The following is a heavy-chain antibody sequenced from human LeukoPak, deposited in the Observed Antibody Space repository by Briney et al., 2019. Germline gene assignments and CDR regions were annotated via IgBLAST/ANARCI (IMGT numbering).Heavy chain of an antibody. CDR1: GFTFSTYT. CDR3: ARGTNHSCYNY. Sequence: PGGSLRLSCAASGFTFSTYTMNWVRQAPGKGLEWVSSISSSSSYIYYADSVKGRFTISRDNAKNSLYLQMNSLRAEDTAVYYCARGTNHSCYNYWGQGTLVTVSS. CDR2: ISSSSSYI. V-gene: IGHV3-21*01. J-gene: IGHJ4*02. D-gene: IGHD2-2*02.